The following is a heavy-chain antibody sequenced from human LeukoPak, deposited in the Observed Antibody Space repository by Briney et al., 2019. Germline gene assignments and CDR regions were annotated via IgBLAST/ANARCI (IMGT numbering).Heavy chain of an antibody. CDR1: GYTFTGYS. D-gene: IGHD2-2*01. CDR3: ARVEDCSSTSCRYYYYMDV. CDR2: INPKSGGT. Sequence: ASVKVSCKASGYTFTGYSMHWVRQAPGQGLEWLGWINPKSGGTNYAQKFQGRVTMTRDTSISTAYMELSRLRSDDTAVYYCARVEDCSSTSCRYYYYMDVWGKGTTVTVSS. J-gene: IGHJ6*03. V-gene: IGHV1-2*02.